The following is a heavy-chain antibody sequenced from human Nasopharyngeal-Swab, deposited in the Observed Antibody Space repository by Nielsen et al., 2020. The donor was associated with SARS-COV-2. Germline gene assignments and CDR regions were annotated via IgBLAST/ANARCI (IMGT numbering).Heavy chain of an antibody. J-gene: IGHJ4*02. Sequence: SETLSLTCTVSGGSVSSGSYYWSWIRQPPGKGLEWIGYIYYSGSTNYNPSLKSRVTISVDTSKNQFSLKLSSVTAADTAVYYCARDRGGAAAGKRPYYFGYWGQGTLVTVSS. V-gene: IGHV4-61*01. CDR2: IYYSGST. CDR1: GGSVSSGSYY. D-gene: IGHD6-13*01. CDR3: ARDRGGAAAGKRPYYFGY.